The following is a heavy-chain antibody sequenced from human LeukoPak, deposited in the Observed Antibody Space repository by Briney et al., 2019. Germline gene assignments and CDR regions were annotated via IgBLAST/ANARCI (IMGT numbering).Heavy chain of an antibody. CDR2: ISSSSSTI. J-gene: IGHJ4*02. CDR3: ARDRWDYPQQLVGGGFDY. Sequence: GGSLRLSCAASGFTFSSYSMNWVRQAPGKGLEWVSYISSSSSTIYYADSVKGRFTISRDNAKNSLYLQMNSLRAEDTAVYYCARDRWDYPQQLVGGGFDYWGQGTLVTVSS. CDR1: GFTFSSYS. D-gene: IGHD6-13*01. V-gene: IGHV3-48*04.